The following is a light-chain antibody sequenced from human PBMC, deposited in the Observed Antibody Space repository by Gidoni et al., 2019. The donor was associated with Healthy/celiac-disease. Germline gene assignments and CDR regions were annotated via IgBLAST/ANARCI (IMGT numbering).Light chain of an antibody. V-gene: IGKV1-27*01. Sequence: IQMNHAPSSLSASVGDRVTITCRASQGISNYLAWYQQKPGKVPKLLIYAASTLQSGVPSRFSGSGSGTDFTRTISSLQPEDVVIYYCQKYNSASSTFGQGTKVEIK. CDR2: AAS. CDR3: QKYNSASST. CDR1: QGISNY. J-gene: IGKJ1*01.